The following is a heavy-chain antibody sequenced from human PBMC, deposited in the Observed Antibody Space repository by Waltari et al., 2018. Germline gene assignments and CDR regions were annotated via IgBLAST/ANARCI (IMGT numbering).Heavy chain of an antibody. D-gene: IGHD2-2*01. Sequence: EVQLLESGGGLVQLGGSLRLPCAARGFIFGRYDMSWVRQAPGKGLEWVSGISGSGSKIHYADSLSGRFTISRDNSKNTVYLQMNSLRAEDTAVYYCAKGPAARTNWFDPWGQGTLVTVSS. J-gene: IGHJ5*02. CDR2: ISGSGSKI. CDR3: AKGPAARTNWFDP. CDR1: GFIFGRYD. V-gene: IGHV3-23*01.